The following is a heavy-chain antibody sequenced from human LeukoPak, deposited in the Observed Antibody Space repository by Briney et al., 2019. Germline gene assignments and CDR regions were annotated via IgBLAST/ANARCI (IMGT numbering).Heavy chain of an antibody. CDR3: TRASGGNSYNY. Sequence: GASLQISCEGSGSILTNYWIAWVRPLPGKGLERMGVIYPGDSDTRYSPSFQGQVTISADKSICTAYLQWSSLKASDSAMYYCTRASGGNSYNYWGQGTLVTVSS. V-gene: IGHV5-51*01. CDR2: IYPGDSDT. D-gene: IGHD4-23*01. CDR1: GSILTNYW. J-gene: IGHJ4*02.